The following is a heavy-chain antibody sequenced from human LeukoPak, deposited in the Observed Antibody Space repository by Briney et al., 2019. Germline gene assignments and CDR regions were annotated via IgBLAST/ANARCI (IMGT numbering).Heavy chain of an antibody. CDR2: TSYRSKWYN. CDR1: GDSVSTNSVA. J-gene: IGHJ4*02. CDR3: ARDSPYGSGSSLDY. D-gene: IGHD3-10*01. V-gene: IGHV6-1*01. Sequence: SQTLSLTCAISGDSVSTNSVAWNWIRQSPSRGLEWLGRTSYRSKWYNDYAVSVKSRITITPDTSKNQFSLQLNSVTPEDTAVYYCARDSPYGSGSSLDYWGQGTLVTVSS.